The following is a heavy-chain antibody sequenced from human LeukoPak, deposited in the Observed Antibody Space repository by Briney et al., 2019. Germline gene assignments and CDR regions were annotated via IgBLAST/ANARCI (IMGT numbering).Heavy chain of an antibody. CDR1: GFTFSSYS. CDR3: ARIPGGYYYGMDV. CDR2: ISSRSSNI. V-gene: IGHV3-48*02. D-gene: IGHD3-16*01. Sequence: GGSLRPSCAASGFTFSSYSMNWVRQAPGKGLEWVSYISSRSSNIYYADSVKGRFTISRDNAKNSLYLQMNSLRDEDTAVYYCARIPGGYYYGMDVWGQGTTVTVPS. J-gene: IGHJ6*02.